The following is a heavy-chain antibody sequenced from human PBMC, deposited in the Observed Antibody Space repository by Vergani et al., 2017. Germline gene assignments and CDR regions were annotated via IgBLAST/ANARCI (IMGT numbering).Heavy chain of an antibody. D-gene: IGHD5-12*01. V-gene: IGHV3-23*01. CDR2: ISGSGGST. J-gene: IGHJ6*02. CDR3: AKANPRSSGYDYLYVDHARDV. CDR1: GFTFNHYA. Sequence: EVQLLESGGDLVQPGGSLRLSCAASGFTFNHYAMNWVRQAPGKGLEWVSGISGSGGSTYYAGSVKGRSTISRDSSKNTLYLQRNSLSAGDTAVYYCAKANPRSSGYDYLYVDHARDVWGQGTTVTVSS.